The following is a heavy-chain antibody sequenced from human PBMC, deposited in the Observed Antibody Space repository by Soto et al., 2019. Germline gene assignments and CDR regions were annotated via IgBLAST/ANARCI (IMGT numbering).Heavy chain of an antibody. J-gene: IGHJ2*01. CDR2: IYYSGST. V-gene: IGHV4-31*03. CDR3: ARCWSKPWYFDL. CDR1: GGSISSGGYY. D-gene: IGHD3-3*01. Sequence: QVQLQESGPGLVKPSQTLSLTCSVSGGSISSGGYYWSWIRQHPGKGLEWIGYIYYSGSTYYNPSLKSRVTISVDTSKNQFSLKLSSVTAADTAVYYCARCWSKPWYFDLWGRGTLVTVSS.